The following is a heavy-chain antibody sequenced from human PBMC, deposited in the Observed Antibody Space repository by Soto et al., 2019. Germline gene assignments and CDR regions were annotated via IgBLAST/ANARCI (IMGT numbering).Heavy chain of an antibody. CDR3: ARDEPYYDSSGSLNY. Sequence: SETLSLTCTVSGGSISNYYWSWIRQPAGKGLEWIGRIYTSGSTNYNPSLNSRVTMSVDTSKNQFSLKLSSVTAADTAVYYCARDEPYYDSSGSLNYWGQGTLVTVSS. CDR1: GGSISNYY. J-gene: IGHJ4*02. CDR2: IYTSGST. D-gene: IGHD3-22*01. V-gene: IGHV4-4*07.